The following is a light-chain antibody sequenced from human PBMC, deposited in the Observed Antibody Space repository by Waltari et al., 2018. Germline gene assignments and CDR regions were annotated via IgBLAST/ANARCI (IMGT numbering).Light chain of an antibody. V-gene: IGLV2-11*01. CDR3: CSYAGNYTYV. Sequence: QSALTQPRSVSGSPGQSVTISCTATTSDVGGYNYVSWYQQRPGKAPQLMIYGVTKRPSGVPDHFSGSKSVNTAFLTITGLQADDEADYYCCSYAGNYTYVFGTGTTVTV. CDR2: GVT. CDR1: TSDVGGYNY. J-gene: IGLJ1*01.